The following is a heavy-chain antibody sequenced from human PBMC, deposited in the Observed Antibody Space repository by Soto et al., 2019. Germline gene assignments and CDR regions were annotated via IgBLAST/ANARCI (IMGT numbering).Heavy chain of an antibody. CDR1: GYPLTSNY. CDR3: ARGEPHRSGWNFDY. CDR2: INPSGGTT. D-gene: IGHD6-19*01. V-gene: IGHV1-46*01. J-gene: IGHJ4*02. Sequence: QVQLVQSGAEVKKPGASVKVSCTASGYPLTSNYIHWVRQAPGEGLEWMGKINPSGGTTRYGQKYQGRVTMTRDTSTSTVYMEMSSLRSEDTAVYYCARGEPHRSGWNFDYWGQGTLVIVSP.